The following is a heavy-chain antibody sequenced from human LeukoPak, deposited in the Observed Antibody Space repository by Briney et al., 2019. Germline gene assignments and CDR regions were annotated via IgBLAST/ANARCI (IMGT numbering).Heavy chain of an antibody. CDR3: ARINSGSYHDY. Sequence: ASVKVSCRASGYTFTGYFLHWVRQAPGQGLEWMGWINPHSGGTNYAQNFQGRVTMTRDTSISTAYMELRSLRSDDTAVYYCARINSGSYHDYWGQGTLVTVSS. CDR1: GYTFTGYF. D-gene: IGHD1-26*01. CDR2: INPHSGGT. J-gene: IGHJ4*02. V-gene: IGHV1-2*02.